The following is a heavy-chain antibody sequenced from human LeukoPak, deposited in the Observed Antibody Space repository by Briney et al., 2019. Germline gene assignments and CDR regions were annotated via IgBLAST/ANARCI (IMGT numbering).Heavy chain of an antibody. V-gene: IGHV3-30*18. D-gene: IGHD5-18*01. CDR3: AKDPDVDTAMGDAFDI. CDR2: ISYDGSNK. J-gene: IGHJ3*02. CDR1: GFTFSSYG. Sequence: GGSLGLSCAASGFTFSSYGMHWVRQAPGKGLEWVAVISYDGSNKYYADSVKGRFTISRDNCKNTLYLQMNSLRAEDTAVYYCAKDPDVDTAMGDAFDIWGQGTMGTVS.